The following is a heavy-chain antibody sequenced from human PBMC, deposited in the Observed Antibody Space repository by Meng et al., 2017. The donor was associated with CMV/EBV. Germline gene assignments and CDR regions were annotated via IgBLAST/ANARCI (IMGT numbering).Heavy chain of an antibody. D-gene: IGHD3-22*01. J-gene: IGHJ4*02. V-gene: IGHV3-23*01. CDR2: ISGSGGRT. Sequence: GESLKISCAASGFTFSSYAMSWVRQVPGKGLEWVSAISGSGGRTYYADSVKGRFTISRDNSKNTLYLQMNSLRAEDTAVYYCVTPYYYDDRGYYFYSSPYFDNWGQGTLVTVSS. CDR3: VTPYYYDDRGYYFYSSPYFDN. CDR1: GFTFSSYA.